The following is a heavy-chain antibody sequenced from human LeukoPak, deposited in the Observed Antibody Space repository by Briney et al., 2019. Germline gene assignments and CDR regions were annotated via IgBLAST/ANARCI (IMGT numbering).Heavy chain of an antibody. D-gene: IGHD3-16*01. Sequence: GGSLRLSCAASGFTFDDYAMHWVRQAPGKGLEWVSGISWNSGSIGYADSVKGRFTISRVNAKNSLYLQMNSLRAEDMALYYCAKDMSRGGFDYWGQGTLVTVSS. J-gene: IGHJ4*02. CDR1: GFTFDDYA. CDR2: ISWNSGSI. CDR3: AKDMSRGGFDY. V-gene: IGHV3-9*03.